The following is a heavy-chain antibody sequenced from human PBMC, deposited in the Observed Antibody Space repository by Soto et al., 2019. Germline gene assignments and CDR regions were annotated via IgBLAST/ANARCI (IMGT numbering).Heavy chain of an antibody. J-gene: IGHJ4*02. CDR2: ISAYNGNT. CDR3: ATDGYIVVVTAAMQIDY. Sequence: GASVKVSCKASGYTFTSYGISWVRQAPGQGLEWMGWISAYNGNTNYAQKLQGRVTMTTDTSTSTAYMEPRPLRSDDMALYYCATDGYIVVVTAAMQIDYWGQGTLVPVSS. CDR1: GYTFTSYG. V-gene: IGHV1-18*03. D-gene: IGHD2-2*01.